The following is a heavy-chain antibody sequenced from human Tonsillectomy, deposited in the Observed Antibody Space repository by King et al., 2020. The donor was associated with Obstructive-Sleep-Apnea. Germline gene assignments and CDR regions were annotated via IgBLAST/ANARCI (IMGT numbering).Heavy chain of an antibody. D-gene: IGHD2-15*01. CDR1: GGSISSGGYY. J-gene: IGHJ6*02. CDR2: IYYSGST. CDR3: ARGDVVVVAASGMDV. Sequence: QLQLQESGPGLVKPSQTLSLTCTVSGGSISSGGYYWSWIRQHPGKGLEWIGYIYYSGSTYYNPSLKSRVTISVDTSKHQFSLKLSSVTAADTAVHYCARGDVVVVAASGMDVWGQGTTVTVSS. V-gene: IGHV4-31*03.